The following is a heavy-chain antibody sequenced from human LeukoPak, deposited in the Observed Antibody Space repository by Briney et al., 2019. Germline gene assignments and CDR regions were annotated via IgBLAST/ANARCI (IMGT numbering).Heavy chain of an antibody. D-gene: IGHD6-13*01. CDR1: GFTFASCA. CDR3: AKSLAAARDY. V-gene: IGHV3-23*01. CDR2: ISSSGGST. J-gene: IGHJ4*02. Sequence: GGSLRLSCAASGFTFASCAMSWVRQAPGKQLEWVSSISSSGGSTYYADSVKGRFTISRDNSKNTLYLQVNSLRAEDTAVYYCAKSLAAARDYWGQGTLVTVSS.